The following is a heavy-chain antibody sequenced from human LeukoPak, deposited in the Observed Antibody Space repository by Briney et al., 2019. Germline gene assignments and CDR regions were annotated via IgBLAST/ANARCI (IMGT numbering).Heavy chain of an antibody. CDR3: TSGGRVGDIFDI. Sequence: GVSLRLSCAGSGYPFSSYWMYWVRQAPGKGLVWVSRINSDGTSIGYADSVKGRFTISRDNAQNTLYLQMNSLRAEDTAVYYCTSGGRVGDIFDIWGQGTMVTVSS. V-gene: IGHV3-74*01. CDR2: INSDGTSI. CDR1: GYPFSSYW. J-gene: IGHJ3*02. D-gene: IGHD2-15*01.